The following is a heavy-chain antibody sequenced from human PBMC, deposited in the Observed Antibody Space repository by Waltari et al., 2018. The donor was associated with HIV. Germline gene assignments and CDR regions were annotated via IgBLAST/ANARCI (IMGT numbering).Heavy chain of an antibody. D-gene: IGHD2-2*01. Sequence: EVQLLESGGGLVQPGGSLRLSCAASGFTFSSYAMSWVRQAPGKGLEWVSAISGSGGSTYYADSVKGRFTISRDNSKNTLYLQMNSLRAEDTAVYYCAKETGIVVVPTGGMDVWGQGTTVTVSS. J-gene: IGHJ6*02. CDR3: AKETGIVVVPTGGMDV. V-gene: IGHV3-23*01. CDR2: ISGSGGST. CDR1: GFTFSSYA.